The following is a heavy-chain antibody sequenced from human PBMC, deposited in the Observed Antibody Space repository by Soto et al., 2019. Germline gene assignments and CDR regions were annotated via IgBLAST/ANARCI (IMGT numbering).Heavy chain of an antibody. CDR2: IYYSGST. D-gene: IGHD5-12*01. J-gene: IGHJ4*02. CDR3: ARDNCFDYRFDY. CDR1: GGSISAYY. V-gene: IGHV4-59*01. Sequence: SETLSLTCTVSGGSISAYYWSWIRQPPGKGLEWIGYIYYSGSTSYNPSLKSRVTISLGTSKNQFSLKLSSVTAADTAVYYCARDNCFDYRFDYWGQGTLVTVSS.